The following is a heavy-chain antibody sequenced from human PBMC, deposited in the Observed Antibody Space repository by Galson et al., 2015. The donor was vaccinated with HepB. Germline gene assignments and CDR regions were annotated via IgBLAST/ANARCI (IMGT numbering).Heavy chain of an antibody. Sequence: SLRLSCAASGFSFSNAWMSWVRQAPGKGLEWVGHIKSKTDGGTTDYAAPVKGRFSISRDDSKNTLYLQMSRLTTEDTAVYYCTTSAMYSGDGYDYWGSFDCWGQGTLVTVSS. CDR3: TTSAMYSGDGYDYWGSFDC. J-gene: IGHJ4*02. D-gene: IGHD2-21*01. V-gene: IGHV3-15*01. CDR1: GFSFSNAW. CDR2: IKSKTDGGTT.